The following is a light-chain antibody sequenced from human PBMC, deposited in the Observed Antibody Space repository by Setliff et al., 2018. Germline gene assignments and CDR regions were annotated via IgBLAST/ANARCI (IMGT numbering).Light chain of an antibody. CDR1: SSDVGGYNY. CDR3: SSYTGTYV. CDR2: DVS. V-gene: IGLV2-14*03. J-gene: IGLJ1*01. Sequence: QSALTQPASVSGSPGQSITISCTGTSSDVGGYNYVSWYQQHPGKAPKLMIYDVSNRPSGVSNRFSGSKSGNTASLTISGLQAEDEADYYCSSYTGTYVFCSGTKVTV.